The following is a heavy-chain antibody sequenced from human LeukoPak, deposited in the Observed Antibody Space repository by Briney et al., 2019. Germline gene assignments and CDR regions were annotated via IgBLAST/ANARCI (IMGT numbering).Heavy chain of an antibody. CDR2: IYPSDSHT. V-gene: IGHV5-51*01. D-gene: IGHD3-16*02. Sequence: GASLKISCQGSGYTFPIYWIGWVRQTPGKGLEGMGIIYPSDSHTIYSPSFQGQVTVSADKSISTAYLQWSSLKASDTAIYYCVRHYRPPQDSRAAKPTGYYYYYMDVWGTGTTVIVSS. CDR3: VRHYRPPQDSRAAKPTGYYYYYMDV. CDR1: GYTFPIYW. J-gene: IGHJ6*03.